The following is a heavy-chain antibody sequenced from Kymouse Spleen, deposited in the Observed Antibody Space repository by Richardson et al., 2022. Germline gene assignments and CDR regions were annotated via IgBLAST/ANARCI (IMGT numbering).Heavy chain of an antibody. CDR1: GGTFSSYA. D-gene: IGHD6-13*01. V-gene: IGHV1-69*05. Sequence: QVQLVQSGAEVKKPGSSVKVSCKASGGTFSSYAISWVRQAPGQGLEWMGGIIPIFGTANYAQKFQGRVTITTDESTSTAYMELSSLRSEDTAVYYCARDPGIAAAGRDYYYGMDVWGQGTTVTVSS. CDR2: IIPIFGTA. J-gene: IGHJ6*02. CDR3: ARDPGIAAAGRDYYYGMDV.